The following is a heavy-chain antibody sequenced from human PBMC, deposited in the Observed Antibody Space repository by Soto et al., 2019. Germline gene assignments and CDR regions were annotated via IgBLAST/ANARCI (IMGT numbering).Heavy chain of an antibody. Sequence: PSETLSLTCNVSGGSVTTAAYYWSWIRQPPGKGLEWIGFISYSGSTNYNPSLKSRVTISVDTSKNQFSLKLTSVTAADTAVYYCERERPYYGFDYWGQGSLVTVSS. CDR1: GGSVTTAAYY. V-gene: IGHV4-61*08. J-gene: IGHJ4*02. CDR3: ERERPYYGFDY. CDR2: ISYSGST. D-gene: IGHD3-22*01.